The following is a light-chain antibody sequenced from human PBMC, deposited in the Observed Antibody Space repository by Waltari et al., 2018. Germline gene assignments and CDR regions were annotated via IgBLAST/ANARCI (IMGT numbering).Light chain of an antibody. CDR3: QQYYGSPPYT. V-gene: IGKV4-1*01. J-gene: IGKJ2*01. CDR2: RAS. CDR1: QSILYSSSNMNY. Sequence: DIVMTQSPDSLAVSLGERATINCKSSQSILYSSSNMNYLAWYQQKPGQPPKRLIYRASTRESGVPDLFSGSGSGTDFTLTISSLQAEDVAVYYCQQYYGSPPYTFGQGTKLEIK.